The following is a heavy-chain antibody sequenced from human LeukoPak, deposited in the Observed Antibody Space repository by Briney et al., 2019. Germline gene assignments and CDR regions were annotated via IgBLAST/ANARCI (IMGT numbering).Heavy chain of an antibody. V-gene: IGHV3-9*01. D-gene: IGHD5-24*01. Sequence: GGSLRLSCAASGFTFDDYAIHWVRQAPGKGLEWVSGISWNSGSVVYADSVKGRFTISRDNAKNSLYLQMNSLRAEDTALYYCAKVEMATIMGTYYFDYWGQGTLVTVSS. CDR1: GFTFDDYA. J-gene: IGHJ4*02. CDR3: AKVEMATIMGTYYFDY. CDR2: ISWNSGSV.